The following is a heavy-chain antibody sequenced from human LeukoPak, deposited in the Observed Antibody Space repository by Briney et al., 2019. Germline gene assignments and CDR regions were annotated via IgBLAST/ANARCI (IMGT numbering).Heavy chain of an antibody. J-gene: IGHJ6*03. CDR1: GGSIRTYY. Sequence: SETLSLTCTVSGGSIRTYYWSWIRQPPGKGLEWIGNVYYSGSTNYNPSLKSRVTISVDTSKNQFSLKLSSVTAADTAVYYCARAIAGVGSSWHWGKYYMDVWGKGTTVTVSS. CDR2: VYYSGST. CDR3: ARAIAGVGSSWHWGKYYMDV. D-gene: IGHD6-13*01. V-gene: IGHV4-59*01.